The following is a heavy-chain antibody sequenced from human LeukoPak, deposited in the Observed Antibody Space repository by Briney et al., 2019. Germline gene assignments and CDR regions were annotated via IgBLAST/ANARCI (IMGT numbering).Heavy chain of an antibody. CDR3: ARGQQAARRVYYYYYMDV. Sequence: SVKVSCKASGGTFSNYAISWVRQAPGQGLEWMGGIIPIFGTANYAQKFQGRVTITADKSTSTAYMELSSLRSEDTAVYYCARGQQAARRVYYYYYMDVWGKGTTVTVSS. J-gene: IGHJ6*03. CDR1: GGTFSNYA. V-gene: IGHV1-69*06. D-gene: IGHD6-6*01. CDR2: IIPIFGTA.